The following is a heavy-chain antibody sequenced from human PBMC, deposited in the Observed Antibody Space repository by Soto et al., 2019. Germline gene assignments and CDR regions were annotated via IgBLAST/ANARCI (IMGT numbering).Heavy chain of an antibody. D-gene: IGHD6-13*01. CDR2: IWYDGGNK. V-gene: IGHV3-33*01. Sequence: ESGGGVVQPGRSLRLSCAASGFTFSSDGMHWVRQAPGKGLEWVAVIWYDGGNKYYADSVKGRFTISRDNSKNTLYLQMNSLRAEDTAVYYCAAQEYSGSCEMVAYWGQGTLVAVSS. J-gene: IGHJ4*02. CDR1: GFTFSSDG. CDR3: AAQEYSGSCEMVAY.